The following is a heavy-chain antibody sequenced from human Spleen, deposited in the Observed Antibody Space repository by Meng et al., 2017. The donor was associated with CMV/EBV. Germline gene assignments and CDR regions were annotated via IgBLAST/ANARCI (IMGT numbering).Heavy chain of an antibody. CDR1: FDDYG. Sequence: FDDYGMSWVSQAPGKGVEWVSGINWNGDNTGYADSVKGRFTISRDNAKNSLYLQMNSLRAEDTALYYCARGVVGGYSYGALTYYFDYWGQGTLVTVSS. V-gene: IGHV3-20*03. CDR2: INWNGDNT. CDR3: ARGVVGGYSYGALTYYFDY. D-gene: IGHD5-18*01. J-gene: IGHJ4*02.